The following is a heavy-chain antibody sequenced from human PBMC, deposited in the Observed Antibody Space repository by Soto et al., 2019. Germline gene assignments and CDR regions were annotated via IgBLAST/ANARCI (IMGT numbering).Heavy chain of an antibody. CDR1: GYTFTSYG. CDR2: ISAYNGNT. J-gene: IGHJ4*02. V-gene: IGHV1-18*01. D-gene: IGHD6-13*01. CDR3: ARDLKAAAGPTHSLNY. Sequence: ASVKVSCKASGYTFTSYGISWVRQAPGQGLEWMGWISAYNGNTNYAQKLQGRVTMTTDTSTSTAYMELRSLRSDDTAVYYCARDLKAAAGPTHSLNYWGQGILVTVSS.